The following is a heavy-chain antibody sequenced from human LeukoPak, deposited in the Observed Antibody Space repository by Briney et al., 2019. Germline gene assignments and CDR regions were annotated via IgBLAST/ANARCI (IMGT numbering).Heavy chain of an antibody. J-gene: IGHJ4*02. V-gene: IGHV3-23*01. Sequence: GGSLRLSCAASGFIFRNHAMNWVRQAPGQGLEWVSGVSASGGSTFNTDSVKGCFSISRDNSKNTLYLEMNSLRAEDTALYYCAKSLGNQGVIDYWGQGTLVTVSS. CDR3: AKSLGNQGVIDY. D-gene: IGHD3-10*01. CDR1: GFIFRNHA. CDR2: VSASGGST.